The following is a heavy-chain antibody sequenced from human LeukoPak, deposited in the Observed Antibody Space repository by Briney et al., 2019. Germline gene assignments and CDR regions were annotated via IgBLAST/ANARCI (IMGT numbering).Heavy chain of an antibody. D-gene: IGHD2-15*01. CDR3: ARTVAGTPNWFDP. CDR2: ISGSGGST. J-gene: IGHJ5*02. Sequence: GGSLRLSYAASGFTFSSYAMSWVRQAPGKGLEWVSAISGSGGSTYYADSVKGRFTISRDNSKNTLYLQMNSLRPEDTAVYYCARTVAGTPNWFDPWGQGTLVTVSS. CDR1: GFTFSSYA. V-gene: IGHV3-23*01.